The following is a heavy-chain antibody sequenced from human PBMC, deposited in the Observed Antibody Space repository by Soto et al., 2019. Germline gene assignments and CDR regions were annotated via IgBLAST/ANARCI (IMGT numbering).Heavy chain of an antibody. CDR3: ARELLYYDSSGHSWDDAFDI. Sequence: SETLSLTCAVSGGSLSSSAYSWSWIRQTPGKGLEWIGFIYQSGSTYYNPSLKSRVTLSLDRPKNQISLKLTSVTAADTAVYYCARELLYYDSSGHSWDDAFDIWGQGTMVTVSS. V-gene: IGHV4-30-2*01. CDR1: GGSLSSSAYS. J-gene: IGHJ3*02. CDR2: IYQSGST. D-gene: IGHD3-22*01.